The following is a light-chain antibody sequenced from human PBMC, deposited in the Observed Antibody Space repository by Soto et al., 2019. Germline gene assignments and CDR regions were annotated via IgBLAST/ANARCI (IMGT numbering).Light chain of an antibody. Sequence: EIVMTQSPATLSVSPGERATLSCRASQSVSSNLAWYQQKPGQAPRLLIYCASTRANGIPAMFSGSGSGTEFTLPISSLQSEDFAFYYCQQYNNWPPYTFGQETKLEIK. CDR3: QQYNNWPPYT. CDR2: CAS. CDR1: QSVSSN. V-gene: IGKV3-15*01. J-gene: IGKJ2*01.